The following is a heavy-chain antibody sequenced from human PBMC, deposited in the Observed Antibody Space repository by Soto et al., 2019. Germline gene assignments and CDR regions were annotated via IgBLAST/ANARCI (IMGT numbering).Heavy chain of an antibody. V-gene: IGHV1-69*13. CDR2: IIPIFGTA. Sequence: SVKVSCKASGGTFSSYAISWVRQAPGQGLEWMGGIIPIFGTANYAQKFQGRVTITADESTSTAYMELSSLRSEDTAVYYCASRRPEGYHGMDVWGQGTTVTVSS. J-gene: IGHJ6*02. CDR3: ASRRPEGYHGMDV. CDR1: GGTFSSYA.